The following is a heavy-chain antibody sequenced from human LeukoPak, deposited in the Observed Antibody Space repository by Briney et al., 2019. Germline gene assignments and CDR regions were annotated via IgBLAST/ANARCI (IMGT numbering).Heavy chain of an antibody. CDR1: GGSFSGYY. D-gene: IGHD5-18*01. V-gene: IGHV4-34*01. Sequence: SETLSLTCAVYGGSFSGYYWSWIRQPPGKGLEWIGEINHGGSTNYNPSLKSRVTISVDTSKNQFSLKLSSVTAADTAVYYCARDSSYGYYYYGMDVWGKGTTVTVSS. CDR3: ARDSSYGYYYYGMDV. CDR2: INHGGST. J-gene: IGHJ6*04.